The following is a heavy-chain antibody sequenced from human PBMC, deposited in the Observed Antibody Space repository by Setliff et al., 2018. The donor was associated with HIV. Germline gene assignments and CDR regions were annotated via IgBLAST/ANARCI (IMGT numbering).Heavy chain of an antibody. CDR3: ARGTPSSWSSYYYYYMDV. V-gene: IGHV1-24*01. J-gene: IGHJ6*03. D-gene: IGHD6-13*01. CDR1: GYTLTELS. CDR2: FDPEDGET. Sequence: ASVKVSCKLSGYTLTELSMHWVRQAPGEGLEWMGGFDPEDGETIYAEKFQGRVTMTEDTATDTAYMELSSLRSEDTAVYYCARGTPSSWSSYYYYYMDVWGKGTTVTVSS.